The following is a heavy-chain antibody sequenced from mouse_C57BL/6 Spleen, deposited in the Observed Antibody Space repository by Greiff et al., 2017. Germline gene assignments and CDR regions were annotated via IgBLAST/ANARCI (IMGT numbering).Heavy chain of an antibody. CDR3: ARFYYKDYAMDY. D-gene: IGHD2-1*01. Sequence: QVQLQQSGAELVKPGASVKLSCKASGYTFTSYWMHWVKQRPGQGLEWIGMIHPNSGSTNYNEKFKSKATLTVDKSSSTAYMQLSSLTSEDSAVYYCARFYYKDYAMDYWGQGTSVTVSS. CDR2: IHPNSGST. J-gene: IGHJ4*01. CDR1: GYTFTSYW. V-gene: IGHV1-64*01.